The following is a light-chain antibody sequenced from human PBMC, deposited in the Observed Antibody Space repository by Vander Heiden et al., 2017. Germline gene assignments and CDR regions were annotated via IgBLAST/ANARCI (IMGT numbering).Light chain of an antibody. CDR2: DND. CDR3: GTWDSSLSNFV. Sequence: QSVPTPPPSVSAAPGQTVTISCSGSSSNIGNNHVSWYQSLPGTAPKPLIHDNDHRPLGIPDRFSGSKSGTSATLGITGLQTGDEADYYCGTWDSSLSNFVFGSGTRVTVL. V-gene: IGLV1-51*01. J-gene: IGLJ1*01. CDR1: SSNIGNNH.